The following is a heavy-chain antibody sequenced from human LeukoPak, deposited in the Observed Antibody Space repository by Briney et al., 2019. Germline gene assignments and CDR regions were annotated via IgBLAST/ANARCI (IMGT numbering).Heavy chain of an antibody. D-gene: IGHD2/OR15-2a*01. CDR1: GFTFSSYS. V-gene: IGHV3-21*05. CDR2: IGISSDYT. Sequence: PGGSLRLSCAASGFTFSSYSFNWVRQAPGKGLEYLSYIGISSDYTVYADSVKGRFTISRDNAKNSLYLEMNSLKTEDTAVYYCTTDTFSLANYYYYMDVWGKGTTVTVSS. CDR3: TTDTFSLANYYYYMDV. J-gene: IGHJ6*03.